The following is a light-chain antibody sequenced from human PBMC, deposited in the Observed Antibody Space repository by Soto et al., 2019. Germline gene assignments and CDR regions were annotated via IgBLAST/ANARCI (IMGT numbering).Light chain of an antibody. CDR1: QTILTY. Sequence: DLQMTQSPSSLSASAGEEVTISCRASQTILTYLAWYQQKPGQPPRLLIYAASTLPSGVPYRVSGSGSGTDVTLTISSLQTEDFAVYFCQQRDDWPWTFGQGTKVDIK. V-gene: IGKV1-39*01. J-gene: IGKJ1*01. CDR3: QQRDDWPWT. CDR2: AAS.